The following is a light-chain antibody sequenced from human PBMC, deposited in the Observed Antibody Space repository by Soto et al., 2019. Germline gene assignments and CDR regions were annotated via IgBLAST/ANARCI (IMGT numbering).Light chain of an antibody. J-gene: IGLJ1*01. CDR2: DVS. V-gene: IGLV2-14*03. Sequence: QSVLTQPASVSGCPGQSLTISRTGTSRDIGFYNYVSWYQQYPGNAPKLIIFDVSNRPSGVSGRFSGSKSGNTASLTISGLLPEDGADYYCSSYTTRSTYVFGSGTKVTVL. CDR3: SSYTTRSTYV. CDR1: SRDIGFYNY.